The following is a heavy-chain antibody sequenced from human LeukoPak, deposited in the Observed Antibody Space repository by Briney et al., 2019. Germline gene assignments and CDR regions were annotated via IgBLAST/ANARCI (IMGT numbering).Heavy chain of an antibody. V-gene: IGHV3-33*01. Sequence: PGGSLRLSCAASGFTFSNYGLHWVRQAPGKGLEWLAVMWFDGSHKYYADSVKGRFTISRDNSKSMLYLQMNSLRAEDTAVYYCARDWGIAARPHNWFDPWGQGTLVTVSS. D-gene: IGHD6-6*01. CDR3: ARDWGIAARPHNWFDP. CDR1: GFTFSNYG. J-gene: IGHJ5*02. CDR2: MWFDGSHK.